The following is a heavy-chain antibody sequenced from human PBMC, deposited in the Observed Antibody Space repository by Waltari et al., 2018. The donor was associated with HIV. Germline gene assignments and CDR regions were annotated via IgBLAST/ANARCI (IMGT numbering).Heavy chain of an antibody. V-gene: IGHV1-46*02. D-gene: IGHD3-9*01. CDR2: INPSVGFT. CDR3: TRGLPTSPRHEILAGYCDY. J-gene: IGHJ4*02. Sequence: QVRLVQSGAEVKKPGASVKVSCKASGYTFNTYYMHWVRQAPGPGLEWMGIINPSVGFTNYPQKFQGRVTMTRDTSTNTVYMELSSLRSEDTAVYYCTRGLPTSPRHEILAGYCDYWGQGTLVTVAS. CDR1: GYTFNTYY.